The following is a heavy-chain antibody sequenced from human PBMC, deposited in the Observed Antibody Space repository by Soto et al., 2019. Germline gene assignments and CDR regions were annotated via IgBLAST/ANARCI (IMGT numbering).Heavy chain of an antibody. J-gene: IGHJ4*02. CDR3: ATVPPLIVVVFAEFPA. Sequence: QVQLKQSGPGLVRPSGTLALTCTVSGTSISSTFWWAWVRQSPGKGLEWIGEIYHTGITKYNPSLKSRVSMSVDKANNQFSLELRSLTAADTAVYYCATVPPLIVVVFAEFPAWGQGALVTLSS. D-gene: IGHD2-21*01. CDR1: GTSISSTFW. V-gene: IGHV4-4*02. CDR2: IYHTGIT.